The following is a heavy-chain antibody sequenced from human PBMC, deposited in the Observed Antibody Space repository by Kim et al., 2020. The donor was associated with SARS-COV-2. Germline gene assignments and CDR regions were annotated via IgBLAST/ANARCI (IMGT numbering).Heavy chain of an antibody. J-gene: IGHJ4*02. D-gene: IGHD2-15*01. CDR2: RT. CDR3: AREYCSGGSC. V-gene: IGHV3-23*01. Sequence: RTHYADSVTGRFTISRDNAKNTLFLQMNSLRAEDTAVYYCAREYCSGGSCWGQGTLVTVSS.